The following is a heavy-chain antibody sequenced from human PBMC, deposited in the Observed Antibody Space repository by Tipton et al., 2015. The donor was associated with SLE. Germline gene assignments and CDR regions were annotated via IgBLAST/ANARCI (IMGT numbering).Heavy chain of an antibody. CDR2: IYYSGST. J-gene: IGHJ6*03. CDR1: NGSISSSPYY. Sequence: GSLRLSCTVSNGSISSSPYYWGWIRQSPGKGLEWVGSIYYSGSTYYNPSLKSRVTISVDTSRNQCSLNLTSVTAADTAVYYCARGPYYYMDVWGKGTTVTVSS. V-gene: IGHV4-39*07. CDR3: ARGPYYYMDV.